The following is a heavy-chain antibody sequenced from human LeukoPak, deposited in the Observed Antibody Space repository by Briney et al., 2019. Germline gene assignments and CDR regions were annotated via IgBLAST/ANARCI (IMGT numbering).Heavy chain of an antibody. CDR3: ARAGYGYYFDY. CDR1: GFTFSSYS. CDR2: ISSSSSTI. D-gene: IGHD4-17*01. V-gene: IGHV3-48*01. Sequence: GGFLRLSCAASGFTFSSYSMNWVRQAPGKGLEWVSYISSSSSTIYYADSVKGRFTIFRDNAKNSLYLQMNSLRAEDTAVYYCARAGYGYYFDYWGQGTLVTVSS. J-gene: IGHJ4*02.